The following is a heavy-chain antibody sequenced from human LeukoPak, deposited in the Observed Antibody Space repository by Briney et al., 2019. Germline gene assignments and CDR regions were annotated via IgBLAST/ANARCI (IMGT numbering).Heavy chain of an antibody. CDR1: GGTFSSYA. D-gene: IGHD3-22*01. CDR3: ARSYDTPPLNVYYYYMDV. CDR2: IIPIFGTA. J-gene: IGHJ6*03. Sequence: GASVKVSCKASGGTFSSYAISWVRQAPGQGLEWMGGIIPIFGTANYAQKFQGRVTITTDESTSTAYMELSSLRSEDTAVYYCARSYDTPPLNVYYYYMDVWGKGTTVTVSS. V-gene: IGHV1-69*05.